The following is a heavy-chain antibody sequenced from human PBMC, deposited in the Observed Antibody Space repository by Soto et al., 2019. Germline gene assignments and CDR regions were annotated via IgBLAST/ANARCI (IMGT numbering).Heavy chain of an antibody. Sequence: QVQLVESGGGLVKPAGSLRLSCAASGFSFSDYYMSWIRHARGKGLEWVSYISISSSTIYYADSVKGRFTLSRDNAKNSLYPEMNRLSAEDTAVYYCARDPRQPRRTAPSYYFDYSGQRTLLAVSS. CDR1: GFSFSDYY. J-gene: IGHJ4*02. D-gene: IGHD1-1*01. CDR3: ARDPRQPRRTAPSYYFDY. V-gene: IGHV3-11*01. CDR2: ISISSSTI.